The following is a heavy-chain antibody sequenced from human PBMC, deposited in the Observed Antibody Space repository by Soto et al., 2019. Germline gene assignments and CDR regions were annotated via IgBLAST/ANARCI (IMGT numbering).Heavy chain of an antibody. J-gene: IGHJ5*02. V-gene: IGHV4-34*01. CDR3: AAAVARGWFDP. CDR2: INHSGST. Sequence: SETLSLTCAIYDGSFSGYYWSWIRQPPGKGLEWIGEINHSGSTNYNPSLKSRVAMSVDTSKNQFSLKLSSVTAADMAVYYCAAAVARGWFDPWGQGTLVTVSS. D-gene: IGHD6-19*01. CDR1: DGSFSGYY.